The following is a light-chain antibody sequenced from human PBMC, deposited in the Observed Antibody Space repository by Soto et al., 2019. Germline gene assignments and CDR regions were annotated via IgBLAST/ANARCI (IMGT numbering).Light chain of an antibody. CDR3: QSYDNSLSGWL. Sequence: QSVLTQPPSVSGAPGQRVTISCTGSTSNIGAGYDVHWYRQVPGTTPKLLIYANNNRPSGVPDRFSGSKSGTSASLVITGLQAEDEADYYCQSYDNSLSGWLFGGGTKLTVL. CDR1: TSNIGAGYD. J-gene: IGLJ2*01. CDR2: ANN. V-gene: IGLV1-40*01.